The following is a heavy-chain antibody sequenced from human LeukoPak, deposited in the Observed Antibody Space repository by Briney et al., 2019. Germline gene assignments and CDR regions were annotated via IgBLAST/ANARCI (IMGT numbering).Heavy chain of an antibody. CDR2: IYSSGST. CDR1: GGSISSGSYY. J-gene: IGHJ4*02. D-gene: IGHD3-3*01. V-gene: IGHV4-61*02. CDR3: AAQYYDFWSGSYPY. Sequence: PSETLSLTCTVSGGSISSGSYYWSWIRLPAGKGLEWIGRIYSSGSTNQNPSLKSRVTISVDTSKNQFSLRLSSVTAADTAVYYCAAQYYDFWSGSYPYWGQGTLVSVAS.